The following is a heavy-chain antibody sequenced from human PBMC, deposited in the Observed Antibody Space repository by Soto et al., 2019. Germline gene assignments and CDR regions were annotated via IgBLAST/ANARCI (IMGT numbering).Heavy chain of an antibody. CDR1: GGSISSSNW. CDR2: IYHSGST. V-gene: IGHV4-4*02. Sequence: SETLSLTCAVSGGSISSSNWWRWVRQPPGKGLEWIGEIYHSGSTNYNPSLKSRVTISVDKSKNQFSLKLSSVTAADTAVYYCARDSSVGATLTYYYYGMDVWGQGTTVTVSS. CDR3: ARDSSVGATLTYYYYGMDV. D-gene: IGHD1-26*01. J-gene: IGHJ6*02.